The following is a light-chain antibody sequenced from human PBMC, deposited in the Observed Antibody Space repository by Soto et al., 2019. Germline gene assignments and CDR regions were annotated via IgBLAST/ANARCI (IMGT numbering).Light chain of an antibody. Sequence: EIVLTQFPGTLSLSPGERATLSCRASQSVGSNYLAWYQQRPGQPPNLLIFGASHRAPDIPDRFSGSGSGTDFTLTISSLEPEDFAVYYCQQRNNWPLTFGGGTKVDIK. V-gene: IGKV3D-20*02. CDR3: QQRNNWPLT. CDR2: GAS. CDR1: QSVGSNY. J-gene: IGKJ4*02.